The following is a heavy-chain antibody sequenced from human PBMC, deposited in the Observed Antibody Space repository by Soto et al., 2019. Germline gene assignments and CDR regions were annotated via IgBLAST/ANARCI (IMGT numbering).Heavy chain of an antibody. V-gene: IGHV4-34*01. Sequence: QVQLQQWGAGLLKPSETLSLTCAVYGGSFSGYYWSWIRQPPGKGLEWIGEINHSGSTNYNPSLKSRVTRSVDTSKNQFSLKLSSVTAADTAVYYCASRLEWLFKGSYYFDYWGQGTLVTVSS. CDR1: GGSFSGYY. D-gene: IGHD3-3*01. CDR2: INHSGST. CDR3: ASRLEWLFKGSYYFDY. J-gene: IGHJ4*02.